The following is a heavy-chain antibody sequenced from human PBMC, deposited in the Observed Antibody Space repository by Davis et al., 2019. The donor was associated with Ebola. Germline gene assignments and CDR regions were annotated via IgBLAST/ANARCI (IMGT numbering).Heavy chain of an antibody. Sequence: SETLSLTCAVSGDSISSSNWWSWVRQPPGKGLEWIGEISQSGSTNYNPSLKSRVTISVDTSKNQFSLKLSSVTAADTAVYYCARSRDLYGMDVWGQGTTVTVSS. J-gene: IGHJ6*02. V-gene: IGHV4-4*02. CDR1: GDSISSSNW. CDR3: ARSRDLYGMDV. CDR2: ISQSGST.